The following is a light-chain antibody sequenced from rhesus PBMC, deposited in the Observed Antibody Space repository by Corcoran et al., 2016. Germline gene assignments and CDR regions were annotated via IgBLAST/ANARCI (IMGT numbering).Light chain of an antibody. Sequence: EIVMTQSPATLSLSPGERATLSCRASQSVSSYVAWYQQKPEQAPRLHIYGASRRATGIPDRFSGSVSVTDCTLTISSLEPEDIAVYYCQQYSNWPYSFGQGTKVEIK. J-gene: IGKJ2*01. CDR1: QSVSSY. V-gene: IGKV3S9*01. CDR3: QQYSNWPYS. CDR2: GAS.